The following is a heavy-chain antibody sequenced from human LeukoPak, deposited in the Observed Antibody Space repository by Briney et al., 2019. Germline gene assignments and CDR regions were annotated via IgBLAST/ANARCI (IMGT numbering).Heavy chain of an antibody. CDR2: IIPIFGTA. D-gene: IGHD3-3*01. J-gene: IGHJ4*02. V-gene: IGHV1-69*05. CDR3: ARDARITIFGVEPTPPGELGY. Sequence: SVKVSCXASGGTFSIYAISWVRQARGQGLEWMGGIIPIFGTANYAQKFQGRVTITTDESTSTAYMELSSLRSEDTAVYYCARDARITIFGVEPTPPGELGYWGQGTLVTVSS. CDR1: GGTFSIYA.